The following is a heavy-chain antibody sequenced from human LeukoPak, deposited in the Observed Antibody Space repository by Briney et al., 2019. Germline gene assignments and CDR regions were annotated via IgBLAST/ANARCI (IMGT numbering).Heavy chain of an antibody. CDR2: ISGSGDNT. J-gene: IGHJ4*02. V-gene: IGHV3-23*01. CDR1: GFTFSSYA. D-gene: IGHD6-6*01. Sequence: GGSLRLSCAASGFTFSSYAMSWVRQAPGKGPEWVSAISGSGDNTYYADSVKGRFTISRDNSKNMLYLQMNSLRAEDTAVYYCAKWKYSNSGIDDYWGQGTLVTVSS. CDR3: AKWKYSNSGIDDY.